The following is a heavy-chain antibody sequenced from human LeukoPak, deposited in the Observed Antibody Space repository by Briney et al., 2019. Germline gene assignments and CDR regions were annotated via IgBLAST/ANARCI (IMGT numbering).Heavy chain of an antibody. D-gene: IGHD3-10*01. CDR1: GGSISSGGYY. V-gene: IGHV4-39*01. CDR2: IYYSGST. CDR3: AIRSRGVYYYYYGMDV. Sequence: SETLSLTCTVSGGSISSGGYYWGWIRQPPGKGLEWIGSIYYSGSTYYNPSLKSRVTISVDTSKNQSSLKLSSVTAADTAVYYCAIRSRGVYYYYYGMDVWGQGTTVAVSS. J-gene: IGHJ6*02.